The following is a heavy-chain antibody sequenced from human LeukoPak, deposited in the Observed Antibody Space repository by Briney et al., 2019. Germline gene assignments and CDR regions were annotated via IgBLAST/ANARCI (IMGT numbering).Heavy chain of an antibody. CDR3: ARDRITIFGVVMDYYYYMDV. J-gene: IGHJ6*03. D-gene: IGHD3-3*01. CDR1: GYTLTELS. Sequence: ASVKVSCKISGYTLTELSMHWVRQAPGKGLEWMGGIIPIFGTANYAQKFQGRVTITADKSTSTAYMELSSLRSEDTAVCYCARDRITIFGVVMDYYYYMDVWGKGTTVTVSS. V-gene: IGHV1-69*06. CDR2: IIPIFGTA.